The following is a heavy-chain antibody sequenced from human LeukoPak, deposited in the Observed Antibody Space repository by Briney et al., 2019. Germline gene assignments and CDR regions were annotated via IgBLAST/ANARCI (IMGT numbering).Heavy chain of an antibody. CDR1: GFTFSTYA. CDR3: AEPGITMIGGV. Sequence: GGSLRLPCAASGFTFSTYAMTWVRQAPGKGLEWVSFISGTGGSIYYADSVKGRFTISRDNAKNSLYLQMNSLRAEDTAVYYCAEPGITMIGGVWGKGTTVTISS. V-gene: IGHV3-23*01. CDR2: ISGTGGSI. J-gene: IGHJ6*04. D-gene: IGHD3-10*02.